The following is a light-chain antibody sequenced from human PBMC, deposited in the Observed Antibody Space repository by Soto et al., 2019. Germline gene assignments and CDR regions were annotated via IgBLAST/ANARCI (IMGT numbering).Light chain of an antibody. CDR2: AAS. J-gene: IGKJ2*01. V-gene: IGKV1-39*01. CDR3: QQTYSTPYT. CDR1: QNINNY. Sequence: DIKVTQSPTSLSASEGDRVTITCRASQNINNYLSWYQHRPGKAPKLLIYAASNLQSGVPSRFSGSGSGTDFTLTISSLQPEDLGTYYCQQTYSTPYTFGQGTTVVIK.